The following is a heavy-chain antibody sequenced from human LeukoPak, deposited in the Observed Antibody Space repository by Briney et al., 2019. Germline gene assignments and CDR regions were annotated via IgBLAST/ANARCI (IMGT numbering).Heavy chain of an antibody. D-gene: IGHD4-17*01. J-gene: IGHJ4*02. CDR2: VDTDGSSA. CDR3: ASALTTVTPHFHY. V-gene: IGHV3-74*01. CDR1: GFTFSDYW. Sequence: GGSLRLSCAASGFTFSDYWMHWVRQAPGKGLVWVSRVDTDGSSATYADSVKGRFTIYRDNAKNTVYLQMNSLRVEDTGVYYCASALTTVTPHFHYWGQGTLVTVSS.